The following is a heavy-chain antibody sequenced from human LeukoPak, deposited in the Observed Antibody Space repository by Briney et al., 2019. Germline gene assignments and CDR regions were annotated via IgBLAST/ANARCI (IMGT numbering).Heavy chain of an antibody. V-gene: IGHV4-34*01. CDR2: INHSGST. Sequence: SETLSLTCAVYGGSFSGYYWSWIRQPPGKGLEWIGEINHSGSTNYNPSLKSRVTISVDTSKNQFSLKLSSVTAADTAVFYCAREAKSYDGDGYYLDYWGQGILVTVAS. CDR3: AREAKSYDGDGYYLDY. J-gene: IGHJ4*02. CDR1: GGSFSGYY. D-gene: IGHD3-22*01.